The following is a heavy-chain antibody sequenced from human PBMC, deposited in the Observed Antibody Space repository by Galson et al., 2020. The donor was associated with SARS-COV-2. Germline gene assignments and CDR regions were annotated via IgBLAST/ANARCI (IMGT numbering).Heavy chain of an antibody. CDR3: TRARSPSHNWFDP. CDR1: GFSIGSNY. J-gene: IGHJ5*02. V-gene: IGHV4-59*01. Sequence: ETSETLSLTCTASGFSIGSNYWSWIRQPPGKGLEWIGYIYYTGSTNYNSSLKSRVTISVDTSNKHFSLKLTSVTAADTAVYFCTRARSPSHNWFDPWGQGTLVTVSS. CDR2: IYYTGST.